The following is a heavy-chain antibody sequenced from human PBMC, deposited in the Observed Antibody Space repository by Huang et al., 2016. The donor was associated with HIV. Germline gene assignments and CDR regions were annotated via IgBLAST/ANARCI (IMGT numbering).Heavy chain of an antibody. J-gene: IGHJ4*02. Sequence: QVQLQESGPGLVKPSQTLSLTCTVSGGSITRGFYYWIWVRQPAGKGLEWVGHMYTSGSTNYSPSLNSRVTISMDTSKNQFSLKLSSVTAADTALYYCARGTYYDSSANFDYWGQGTLVTVSS. CDR3: ARGTYYDSSANFDY. CDR1: GGSITRGFYY. V-gene: IGHV4-61*09. D-gene: IGHD3-22*01. CDR2: MYTSGST.